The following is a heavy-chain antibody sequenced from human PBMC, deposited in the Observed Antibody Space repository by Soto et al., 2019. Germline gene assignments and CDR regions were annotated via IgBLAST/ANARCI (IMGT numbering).Heavy chain of an antibody. CDR3: ARASWSSAHTSDY. D-gene: IGHD1-26*01. CDR2: ISSSSSYI. Sequence: EVQLVESGGGLVKPGGSLSVSWAASGFTFSSYSMNWVRQAPGNGLEWVSSISSSSSYIYYADSVKGRFTISRDNAKNSLYLQMNSLRAEDTAVYYCARASWSSAHTSDYWGQGTLVTVSS. CDR1: GFTFSSYS. V-gene: IGHV3-21*01. J-gene: IGHJ4*02.